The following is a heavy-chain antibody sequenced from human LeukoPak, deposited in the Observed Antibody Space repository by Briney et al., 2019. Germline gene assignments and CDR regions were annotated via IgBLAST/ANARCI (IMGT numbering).Heavy chain of an antibody. CDR2: ISGSGGST. V-gene: IGHV3-23*01. CDR1: GFAFSSYA. Sequence: GGSLRLSCAASGFAFSSYAMSWVRQAPGKGLEWISAISGSGGSTYYADSVKGRFTISRDNSKNTLYLQMNSLRAEDTAVYYCAKYMIVVVISAFDIWGQGTMVTVSS. J-gene: IGHJ3*02. CDR3: AKYMIVVVISAFDI. D-gene: IGHD3-22*01.